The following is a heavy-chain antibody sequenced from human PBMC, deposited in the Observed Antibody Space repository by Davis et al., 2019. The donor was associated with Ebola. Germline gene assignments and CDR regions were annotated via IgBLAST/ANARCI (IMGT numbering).Heavy chain of an antibody. J-gene: IGHJ4*02. CDR2: ISSSASYK. CDR3: AQQLGDYGGNALRY. D-gene: IGHD4-23*01. V-gene: IGHV3-21*05. CDR1: GFTFSSYA. Sequence: GESLKISCAASGFTFSSYAMHWVRQAPGKGPEWVSSISSSASYKNYADFVKGRFTISRDDAKKSLYLQMDSLRAEDTAVYYCAQQLGDYGGNALRYWGQGTLVTVSS.